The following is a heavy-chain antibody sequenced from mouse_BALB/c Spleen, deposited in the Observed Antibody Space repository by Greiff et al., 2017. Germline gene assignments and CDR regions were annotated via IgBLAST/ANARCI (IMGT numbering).Heavy chain of an antibody. CDR1: GYTFTDYE. Sequence: QVQLQQSGAELVRPGASVTLSCKASGYTFTDYEMHWVKQTPVHGLEWIGAIDPETGGTAYNQKFKGKATLTADKSSSTAYMELRSLTSEDSAVYYCTRGKVTTFFSWFADWGQGTLVTVSA. CDR2: IDPETGGT. J-gene: IGHJ3*01. D-gene: IGHD2-1*01. CDR3: TRGKVTTFFSWFAD. V-gene: IGHV1-15*01.